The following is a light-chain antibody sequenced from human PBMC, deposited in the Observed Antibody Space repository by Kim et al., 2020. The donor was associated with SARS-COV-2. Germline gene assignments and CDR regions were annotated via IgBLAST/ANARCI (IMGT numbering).Light chain of an antibody. Sequence: VSPGQTASITCSGDKLGDKYACWYQQKPSQSPVLVIYQDSKPPSGIPERFSGSNSGNTATLTISGTQAMDEADYYCQAWDSSTVVFGGGTQLTVL. J-gene: IGLJ2*01. CDR2: QDS. CDR1: KLGDKY. V-gene: IGLV3-1*01. CDR3: QAWDSSTVV.